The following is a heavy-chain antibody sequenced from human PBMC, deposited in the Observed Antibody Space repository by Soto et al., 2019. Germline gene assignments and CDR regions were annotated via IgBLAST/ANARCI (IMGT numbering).Heavy chain of an antibody. Sequence: SETLSLTCDVYGGSFSGYIWTWIRQTPGKGLQWIGQINHSGSANYTPSLKSRVTISVHTSNSQFSLELNSVTAADTAVYYCARGLSSGSHYSGGWYYFDSWGQVNQLTVS. J-gene: IGHJ4*02. D-gene: IGHD1-26*01. CDR2: INHSGSA. V-gene: IGHV4-34*01. CDR3: ARGLSSGSHYSGGWYYFDS. CDR1: GGSFSGYI.